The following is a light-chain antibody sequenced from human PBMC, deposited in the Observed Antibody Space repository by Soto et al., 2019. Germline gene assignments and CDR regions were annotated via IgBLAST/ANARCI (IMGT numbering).Light chain of an antibody. J-gene: IGKJ1*01. Sequence: EIVLTQSPGTLSLSPGERATLSCRASQRVSGNFLAWYQEEPGQTPRLLIYGASSRATGIPDRFSGSGSGTDFTLTISRLEPEDFAMYYCQQYSDSPPTFGQGTKVDIK. V-gene: IGKV3-20*01. CDR3: QQYSDSPPT. CDR1: QRVSGNF. CDR2: GAS.